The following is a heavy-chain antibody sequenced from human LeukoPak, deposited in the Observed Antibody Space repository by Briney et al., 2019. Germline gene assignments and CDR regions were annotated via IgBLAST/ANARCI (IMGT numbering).Heavy chain of an antibody. J-gene: IGHJ3*02. CDR1: GFTFSSYS. V-gene: IGHV3-21*01. CDR3: ARDGLDTAMVTFAAFDI. D-gene: IGHD5-18*01. Sequence: GGSLRLSCAASGFTFSSYSMNWVRQAPGEGLEWVSSISSSSSYIYYADSVKGRFTISRDNAKNSLYLQMNSLRAEDTAVYYCARDGLDTAMVTFAAFDIWGQGTMVTVSS. CDR2: ISSSSSYI.